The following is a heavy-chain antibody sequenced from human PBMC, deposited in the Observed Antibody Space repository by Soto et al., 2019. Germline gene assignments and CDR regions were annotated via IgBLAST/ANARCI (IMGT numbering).Heavy chain of an antibody. J-gene: IGHJ5*02. D-gene: IGHD6-13*01. CDR1: GFTFSSYA. CDR3: AKGFGYSSTDLGVSWFDP. CDR2: ISGSGGST. V-gene: IGHV3-23*01. Sequence: PVGSLRLSCAASGFTFSSYAMSWVRQAPGKGLEWVSAISGSGGSTYYADSVKGRFTISRDNSKNTLYLQMNSLRAEDTAVYYCAKGFGYSSTDLGVSWFDPWGQGTLVTVSS.